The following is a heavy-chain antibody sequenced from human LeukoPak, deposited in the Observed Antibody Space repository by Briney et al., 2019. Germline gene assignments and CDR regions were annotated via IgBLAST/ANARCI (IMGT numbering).Heavy chain of an antibody. Sequence: GRSLRLSRAASGFTFDDYAMHWVRQAPGKGLEWVSGISWNSGSIGYADSVKGRFTISRDNAKNSLYLQMNSLRAEDTALYYCAKGTVAGLDYWGQGTLVTVSS. D-gene: IGHD6-19*01. CDR1: GFTFDDYA. CDR3: AKGTVAGLDY. CDR2: ISWNSGSI. V-gene: IGHV3-9*01. J-gene: IGHJ4*02.